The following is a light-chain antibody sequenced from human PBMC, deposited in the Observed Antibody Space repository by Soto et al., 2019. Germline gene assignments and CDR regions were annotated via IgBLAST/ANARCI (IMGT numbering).Light chain of an antibody. CDR2: GAS. Sequence: EIVMTQSRSTLSVSAGERATLPCSASQSVSRNLAWYQQKPGQAPRLLIYGASTRATGIPARFSGSGSGTEFTLTISSLQSEDFAVYYCQQYNKWPTFGQGTKVDI. CDR1: QSVSRN. V-gene: IGKV3-15*01. J-gene: IGKJ1*01. CDR3: QQYNKWPT.